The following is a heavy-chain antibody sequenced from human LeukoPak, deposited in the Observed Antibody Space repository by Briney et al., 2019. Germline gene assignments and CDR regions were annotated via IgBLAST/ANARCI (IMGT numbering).Heavy chain of an antibody. CDR2: ISWNSGSI. D-gene: IGHD6-13*01. J-gene: IGHJ4*02. V-gene: IGHV3-9*01. CDR1: GFTFDDYA. Sequence: PGGSLRLSCAASGFTFDDYAMHWVRQAPGKGLEWVSGISWNSGSIGYADSVKGRFTISRDNAKNSLYLQMNSLRAEDTAVYYCAKEDQQLVLVYWGQGTLVTVSS. CDR3: AKEDQQLVLVY.